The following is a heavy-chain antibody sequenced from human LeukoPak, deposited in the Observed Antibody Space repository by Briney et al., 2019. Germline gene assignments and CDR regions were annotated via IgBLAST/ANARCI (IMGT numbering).Heavy chain of an antibody. V-gene: IGHV3-33*01. Sequence: GGSLRLSCTASGFTFSNYAMHWVRQAPGEGLEWVAVIWYDGSNEYYADSVKGRFTSLRDNSKNTLYLQMNSLRAEDTAVYYCARGHSSSSLGGDYFDYWGQGTLVTVSS. CDR2: IWYDGSNE. CDR1: GFTFSNYA. CDR3: ARGHSSSSLGGDYFDY. D-gene: IGHD6-13*01. J-gene: IGHJ4*02.